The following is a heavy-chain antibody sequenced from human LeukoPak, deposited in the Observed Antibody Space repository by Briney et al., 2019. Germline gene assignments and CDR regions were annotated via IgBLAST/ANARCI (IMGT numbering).Heavy chain of an antibody. Sequence: ASVKVSCKASGYTFTGYYMHWVRQAPGQGLEWMGWINPNSGGTNYAQKFQGRVTMTRDTSISTAYMGLSRLRSDDTAVYYCARDLSLAYDYGDYWGQGTLVTVSS. J-gene: IGHJ4*02. D-gene: IGHD2-2*01. V-gene: IGHV1-2*02. CDR1: GYTFTGYY. CDR2: INPNSGGT. CDR3: ARDLSLAYDYGDY.